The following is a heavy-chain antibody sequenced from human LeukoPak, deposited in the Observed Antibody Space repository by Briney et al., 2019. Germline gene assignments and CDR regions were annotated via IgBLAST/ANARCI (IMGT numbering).Heavy chain of an antibody. CDR2: IYHSGST. Sequence: SETLSLTYTVSGYSISSGYCWGWIRQPPRKGLEWVGSIYHSGSTYYNPSLKSRVTISVDTSKNQFSLKLSSVTAADTAVYYCARWGAIVATTGQNWFDPWGQGTLVTVSS. V-gene: IGHV4-38-2*02. CDR1: GYSISSGYC. J-gene: IGHJ5*02. D-gene: IGHD5-12*01. CDR3: ARWGAIVATTGQNWFDP.